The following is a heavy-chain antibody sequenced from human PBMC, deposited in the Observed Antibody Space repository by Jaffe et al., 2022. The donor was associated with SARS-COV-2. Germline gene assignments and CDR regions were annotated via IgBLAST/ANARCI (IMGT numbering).Heavy chain of an antibody. Sequence: QITLKESGPTLVKPTQTLTLTCTFSGFSLSTSGVGVGWIRQPPGKALEWLALIYWDDDKRYSPSLKSRLTITKDTSKNQVVLTMTNMDPVDTATYYCAHQEDYGDYVSPYRWNWFDPWGQGTLVTVSS. CDR2: IYWDDDK. V-gene: IGHV2-5*02. CDR1: GFSLSTSGVG. J-gene: IGHJ5*02. CDR3: AHQEDYGDYVSPYRWNWFDP. D-gene: IGHD4-17*01.